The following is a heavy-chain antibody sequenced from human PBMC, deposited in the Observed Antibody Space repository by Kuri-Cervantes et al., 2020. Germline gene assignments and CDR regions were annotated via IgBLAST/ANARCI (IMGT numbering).Heavy chain of an antibody. CDR1: GFTFSSYG. D-gene: IGHD3-22*01. J-gene: IGHJ4*02. V-gene: IGHV3-33*08. CDR3: AGERSTGYYDSSGYLGY. Sequence: GGSLRLSCAASGFTFSSYGMHWVRQAPGKGLEWVAVIWYDGSNKYYADSVKGRFTISRDNSKNTLYLQMNSLRAEDTAVYYCAGERSTGYYDSSGYLGYWGQGTLVTVSS. CDR2: IWYDGSNK.